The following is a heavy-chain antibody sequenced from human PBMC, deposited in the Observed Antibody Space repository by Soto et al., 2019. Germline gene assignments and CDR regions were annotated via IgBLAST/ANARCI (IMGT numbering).Heavy chain of an antibody. Sequence: ASVKVSCKASGYTFTSYGISWVGQAPGQGLEWMGWISAYNGNTNYAQKLQGRVTMTTDTSTSTAYTELRSLRSDDTAVYYCARDGDSSGWYGWFDPWGQGTLVTVSS. CDR2: ISAYNGNT. V-gene: IGHV1-18*04. CDR1: GYTFTSYG. D-gene: IGHD6-19*01. J-gene: IGHJ5*02. CDR3: ARDGDSSGWYGWFDP.